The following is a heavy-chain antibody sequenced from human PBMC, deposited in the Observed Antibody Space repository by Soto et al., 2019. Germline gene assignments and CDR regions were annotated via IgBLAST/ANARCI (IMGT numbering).Heavy chain of an antibody. CDR2: INTDGLS. D-gene: IGHD2-15*01. Sequence: SETLSLTRSVSGVSITSYYWSWIRQSAGGGLEWMGRINTDGLSTYSPSFKSRLTMSLDTSKNQVSLRLISVTAADTAVYFCARVPVAVAATEDYYGLDVWGQGTTVTVSS. CDR1: GVSITSYY. V-gene: IGHV4-4*07. J-gene: IGHJ6*02. CDR3: ARVPVAVAATEDYYGLDV.